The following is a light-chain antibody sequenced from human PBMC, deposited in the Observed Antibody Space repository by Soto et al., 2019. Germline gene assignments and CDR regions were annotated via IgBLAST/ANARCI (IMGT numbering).Light chain of an antibody. V-gene: IGKV3-15*01. Sequence: EIVITQSPSTLSVSPGERATLSCRASQGVSSNLAWYQQKPGQAPRLLIYGASTRATGIPARFSGSGSGTEFTLTISSLQSEDFAVYYCQQYNNWPQTFGQGTKVDIK. CDR2: GAS. CDR1: QGVSSN. J-gene: IGKJ1*01. CDR3: QQYNNWPQT.